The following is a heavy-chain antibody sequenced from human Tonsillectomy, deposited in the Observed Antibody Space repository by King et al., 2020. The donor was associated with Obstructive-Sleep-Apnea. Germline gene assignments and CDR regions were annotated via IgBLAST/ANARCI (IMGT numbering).Heavy chain of an antibody. Sequence: QLVQSGGGVVQPGRSLRLSCAASGFTFSSYGMHWVRQAPGKGLEWVAVISYDGINKYYADSVKGRFTISRDNSKNTLYLQMNSLRAEDTAVYYCAKDPGRYFDLVVADVWGQGTTVTVSS. CDR3: AKDPGRYFDLVVADV. V-gene: IGHV3-30*18. CDR1: GFTFSSYG. D-gene: IGHD3-9*01. J-gene: IGHJ6*02. CDR2: ISYDGINK.